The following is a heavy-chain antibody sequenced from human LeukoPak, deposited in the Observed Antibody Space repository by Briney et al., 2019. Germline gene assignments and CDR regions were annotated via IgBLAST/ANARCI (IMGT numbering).Heavy chain of an antibody. V-gene: IGHV3-23*01. D-gene: IGHD2-2*01. Sequence: PGGSLRLSCAASGFSFSTYAMSWIRQAPGKGLEWVSAISGSGGSTYYADSVKGRFTISRVNSKNTLYLQMNSLRAEDTAVYYCARDRWSSTSYNDYWGQGTLVTVSS. CDR3: ARDRWSSTSYNDY. J-gene: IGHJ4*02. CDR1: GFSFSTYA. CDR2: ISGSGGST.